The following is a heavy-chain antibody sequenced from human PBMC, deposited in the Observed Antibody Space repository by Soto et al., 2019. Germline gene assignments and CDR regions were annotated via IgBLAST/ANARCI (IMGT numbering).Heavy chain of an antibody. Sequence: PSETLSLTSTVSGGSVSSGTYFWSWIRQPPGKRLEWLGYIYYSGSTNYNPSLKSRVTISVDTSKNQFSLKLSSVTAADTAVYYCAIERAGTTAYYYGMEVWGRGTTVTVSS. CDR3: AIERAGTTAYYYGMEV. D-gene: IGHD1-7*01. CDR2: IYYSGST. J-gene: IGHJ6*02. CDR1: GGSVSSGTYF. V-gene: IGHV4-61*01.